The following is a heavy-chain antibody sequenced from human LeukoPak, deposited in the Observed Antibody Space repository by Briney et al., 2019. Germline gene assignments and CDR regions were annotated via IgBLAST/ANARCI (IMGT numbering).Heavy chain of an antibody. CDR2: ISAYNGNT. CDR3: ARDCSGSSCYWIH. Sequence: ASAKVPCKASGYTFSSYGISWVRQAPGQGLEWLGYISAYNGNTNYAQKVQGRITMTTDTSTSTAYMEMRSLRSDDTAVYYCARDCSGSSCYWIHWGQGTLVTVSS. CDR1: GYTFSSYG. D-gene: IGHD2-15*01. J-gene: IGHJ4*02. V-gene: IGHV1-18*01.